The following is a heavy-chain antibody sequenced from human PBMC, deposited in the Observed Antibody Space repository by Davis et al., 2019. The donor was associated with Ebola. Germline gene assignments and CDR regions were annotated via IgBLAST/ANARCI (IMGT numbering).Heavy chain of an antibody. CDR2: INHSGGT. CDR1: GGSFSGYY. J-gene: IGHJ4*02. Sequence: PSETLSLTCAVYGGSFSGYYWSWIRQPPGKGLEWIGEINHSGGTNYNPSLKSRVTISVDTSKNQFSLKLSSVTAADMAVYYCARGGYYGSGDWGQGTLVTVSS. V-gene: IGHV4-34*01. D-gene: IGHD3-10*01. CDR3: ARGGYYGSGD.